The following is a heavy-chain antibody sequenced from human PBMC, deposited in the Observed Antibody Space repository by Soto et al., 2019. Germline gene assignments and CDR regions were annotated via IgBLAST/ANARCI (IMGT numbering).Heavy chain of an antibody. V-gene: IGHV4-4*07. CDR1: CGSISSYY. D-gene: IGHD3-10*01. CDR2: IYITGST. Sequence: SETLSLTCTVSCGSISSYYWSWIRRPAGKGLEWIGRIYITGSTNYNPSLKSRVTMSVDTSKNQFSLKLSSVTAADTAVFYCARVGGYPIVWGQGTTVTVSS. CDR3: ARVGGYPIV. J-gene: IGHJ6*02.